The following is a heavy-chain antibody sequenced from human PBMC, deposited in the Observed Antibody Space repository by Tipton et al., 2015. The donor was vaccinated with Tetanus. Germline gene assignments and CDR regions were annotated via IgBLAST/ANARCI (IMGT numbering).Heavy chain of an antibody. V-gene: IGHV4-61*08. CDR2: VSYSGRT. CDR1: GGSVRSGDYS. J-gene: IGHJ4*02. Sequence: GLVKPSETLSLTCTVSGGSVRSGDYSWNWIRQPPGKGPEWLAYVSYSGRTNSNYSLKSRITISQDTSKNQFSLRLTSVTAADTAVYYCARESITIFGVVSIDYWGQGTLVTVSS. D-gene: IGHD3-3*01. CDR3: ARESITIFGVVSIDY.